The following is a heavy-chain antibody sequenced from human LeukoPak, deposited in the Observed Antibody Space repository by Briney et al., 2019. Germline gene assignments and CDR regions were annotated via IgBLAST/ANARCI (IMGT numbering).Heavy chain of an antibody. D-gene: IGHD2-21*02. CDR3: ARRRSGAYCGGDCYPTFDY. V-gene: IGHV4-39*01. CDR1: GGSISSSSYY. Sequence: SETLSLTCTVSGGSISSSSYYWGWIRQPPRKGLEWIGSIYYSGSTYYNPSLKSRVTISVDTSKNQFSLKLSSVTAADTAVYYCARRRSGAYCGGDCYPTFDYWGQGTLVTVSS. J-gene: IGHJ4*02. CDR2: IYYSGST.